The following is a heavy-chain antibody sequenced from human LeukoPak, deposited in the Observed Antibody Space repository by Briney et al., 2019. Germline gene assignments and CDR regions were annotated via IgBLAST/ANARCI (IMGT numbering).Heavy chain of an antibody. J-gene: IGHJ4*02. V-gene: IGHV4-30-4*01. CDR1: GGSISSGDYY. D-gene: IGHD5-18*01. CDR3: ARENDRYGRIDY. CDR2: IYYSGST. Sequence: SETLSLTCTVSGGSISSGDYYWSWIRQPPGKGLEWIGYIYYSGSTYYNPSLKSRVTISVDTSKNQFSLKLSSVTAADTAVYYCARENDRYGRIDYWGQGTQVTVSS.